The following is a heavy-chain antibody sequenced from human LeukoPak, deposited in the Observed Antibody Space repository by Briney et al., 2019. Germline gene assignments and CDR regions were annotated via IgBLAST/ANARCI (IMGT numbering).Heavy chain of an antibody. V-gene: IGHV3-21*01. CDR1: GFIFSSYS. D-gene: IGHD3-10*01. J-gene: IGHJ4*02. CDR2: ISSSSSYI. CDR3: AREPDIRGDY. Sequence: GGSLRLSCAASGFIFSSYSMNWVRQAPGKGLEWVSSISSSSSYIYYADSVKDRFTISRDNAKNTLDLQMNSLRAEDTAVYYCAREPDIRGDYWGQGTLVTVSS.